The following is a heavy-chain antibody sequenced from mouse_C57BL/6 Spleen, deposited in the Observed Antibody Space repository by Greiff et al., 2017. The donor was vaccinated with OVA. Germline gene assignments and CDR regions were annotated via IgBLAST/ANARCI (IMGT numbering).Heavy chain of an antibody. Sequence: EVQLQQSGPELVKPGASVKISCKASGYTFTDYYMNWVKQSHGKSLEWIGDINPNNGGTSYNQKFKGKATLTVDKSSSTAYMELRSLTSEDSAVYYCARLDDYLPYCDYWGQGTTLTVSS. CDR3: ARLDDYLPYCDY. CDR1: GYTFTDYY. V-gene: IGHV1-26*01. D-gene: IGHD2-4*01. J-gene: IGHJ2*01. CDR2: INPNNGGT.